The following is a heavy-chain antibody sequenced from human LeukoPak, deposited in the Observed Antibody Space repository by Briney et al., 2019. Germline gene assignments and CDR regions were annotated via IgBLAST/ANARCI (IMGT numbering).Heavy chain of an antibody. CDR3: TRESGSYHGNDY. CDR2: IIPIFGTA. D-gene: IGHD1-26*01. J-gene: IGHJ4*02. V-gene: IGHV1-69*13. Sequence: ASLKVSCKASGGTFSSYAISWVRQAPGQGLKWMGGIIPIFGTANYAQKFQGRVTITADESTSTAYIELSSLRSEDTAVYYCTRESGSYHGNDYWGQGTLVTVSS. CDR1: GGTFSSYA.